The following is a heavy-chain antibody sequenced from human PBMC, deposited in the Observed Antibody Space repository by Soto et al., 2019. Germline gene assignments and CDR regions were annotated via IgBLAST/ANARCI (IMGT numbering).Heavy chain of an antibody. J-gene: IGHJ6*02. CDR2: IYYSGST. CDR3: AREGSYGSRGMDV. D-gene: IGHD5-18*01. Sequence: QVQLQESGPGLVKPSETLSLTCTVSGGSISSYYWSWIRQPPGKGLEWIGYIYYSGSTNYNPSLKGRVTISVDTSKNQFSLKLSSVTAADTAVYYCAREGSYGSRGMDVWGQGTTVTVSS. CDR1: GGSISSYY. V-gene: IGHV4-59*01.